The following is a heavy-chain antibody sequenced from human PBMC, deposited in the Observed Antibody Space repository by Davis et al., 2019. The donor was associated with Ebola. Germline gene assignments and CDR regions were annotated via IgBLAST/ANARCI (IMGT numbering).Heavy chain of an antibody. CDR2: IYRGGST. J-gene: IGHJ4*02. CDR3: TRGRGGSSWELY. V-gene: IGHV3-53*01. Sequence: GGFLRPSCAAPGFMFSNYAISWVRQAPGKGLEWVAVIYRGGSTYYADSVKGRFTISRDNSKDTVQLQMNSLRAEDTAIYYCTRGRGGSSWELYWGQGTLVTVSS. CDR1: GFMFSNYA. D-gene: IGHD6-13*01.